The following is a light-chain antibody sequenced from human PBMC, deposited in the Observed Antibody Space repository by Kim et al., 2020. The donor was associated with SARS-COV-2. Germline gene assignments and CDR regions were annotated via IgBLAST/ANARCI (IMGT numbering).Light chain of an antibody. Sequence: QSVLPQPPSASGTPGQRVTISCSGSSSNIGSNTVNWYQLLPGTAPKVLIYSNDQRPSGVPDRFSGSKSGTSASLAISGLQSEDEADYYCAAWDDSLNAWLFGGGTQLTVL. CDR2: SND. CDR3: AAWDDSLNAWL. J-gene: IGLJ2*01. CDR1: SSNIGSNT. V-gene: IGLV1-44*01.